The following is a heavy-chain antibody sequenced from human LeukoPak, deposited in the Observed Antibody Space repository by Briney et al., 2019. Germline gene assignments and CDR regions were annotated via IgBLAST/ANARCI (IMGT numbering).Heavy chain of an antibody. D-gene: IGHD4/OR15-4a*01. CDR3: ARDFSEYGAHQGVSMDY. V-gene: IGHV1-69*05. J-gene: IGHJ4*02. CDR1: GGTFSSYA. CDR2: IIPIFGTA. Sequence: ASVKVSCKASGGTFSSYAISWVRQAPGQGLEWMGGIIPIFGTANYAQKFQGRVTITTDESTSTAYMELSSLRSEDTDVYYCARDFSEYGAHQGVSMDYWGQGTLVTVSS.